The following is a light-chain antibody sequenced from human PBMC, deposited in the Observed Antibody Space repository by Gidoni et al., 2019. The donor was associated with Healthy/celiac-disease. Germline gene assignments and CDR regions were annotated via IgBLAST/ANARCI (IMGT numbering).Light chain of an antibody. V-gene: IGKV3D-20*01. CDR1: QSVSSSY. CDR3: QQYGSSPRT. CDR2: DSS. Sequence: EIVLTQSPATLSLSAGERATLSCVASQSVSSSYLAWYQQKPALAPRLLIYDSSSRATGIPDRFSGSGSATDFTLTISRLEPEDFAVYYCQQYGSSPRTFGQGTKVEIK. J-gene: IGKJ1*01.